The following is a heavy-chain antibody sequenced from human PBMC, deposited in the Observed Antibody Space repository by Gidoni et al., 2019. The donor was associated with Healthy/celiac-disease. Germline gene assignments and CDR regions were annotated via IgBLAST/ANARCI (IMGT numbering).Heavy chain of an antibody. CDR1: GFTFSSYA. Sequence: EVQLLESGGGLVQPGGSLRLSCAASGFTFSSYALSWVRQAPGEGLGGVSAISGSGGSTYYADSVKGRFTISRDNSKNTLYLQMNSLRAEDTAVYYCAKSPKSFGAEAFDIWGQGTMVTVSS. CDR2: ISGSGGST. D-gene: IGHD3-10*01. CDR3: AKSPKSFGAEAFDI. J-gene: IGHJ3*02. V-gene: IGHV3-23*01.